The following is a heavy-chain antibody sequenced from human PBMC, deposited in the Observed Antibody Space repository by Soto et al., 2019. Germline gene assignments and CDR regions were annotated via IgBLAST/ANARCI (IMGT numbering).Heavy chain of an antibody. J-gene: IGHJ4*02. CDR1: GFTFSSYG. D-gene: IGHD2-8*01. Sequence: GGSLRLSCAASGFTFSSYGMHWVRQAPGKGLEWVAVISYDGSNKYYADSVRGRFTISRDNSNNTLYLQMHSLRADDTAVYYCAKDRKPDGRWPFDHWGQGTLVTVSS. CDR3: AKDRKPDGRWPFDH. V-gene: IGHV3-30*18. CDR2: ISYDGSNK.